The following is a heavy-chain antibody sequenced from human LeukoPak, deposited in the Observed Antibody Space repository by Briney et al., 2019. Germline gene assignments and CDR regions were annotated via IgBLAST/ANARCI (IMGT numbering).Heavy chain of an antibody. V-gene: IGHV3-15*01. CDR1: GFTFSDAW. J-gene: IGHJ4*02. Sequence: PGGSLRLSCAASGFTFSDAWMSWVRQAPGKGLEWVGRIKSKTAGGTTDYAAPVKGRFTMSRDDSKSTMYLQMNSLNSDDTAVYYCTTDSGDDTRRGYWGQGILVTVSS. CDR2: IKSKTAGGTT. D-gene: IGHD4-17*01. CDR3: TTDSGDDTRRGY.